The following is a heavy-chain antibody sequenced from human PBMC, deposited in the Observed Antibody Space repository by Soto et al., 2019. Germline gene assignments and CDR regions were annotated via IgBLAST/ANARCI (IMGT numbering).Heavy chain of an antibody. CDR1: GFTFSSYG. CDR3: AREWPVGCSSTSWRYCYGMDV. J-gene: IGHJ6*02. V-gene: IGHV3-33*01. D-gene: IGHD2-2*01. CDR2: IWYDGSNK. Sequence: GGSLRLSCAASGFTFSSYGMHWVRQAPGKGLEWVAVIWYDGSNKYYADSVKGRFTISRDNSKNTLYLQMNSLRAEDTAVYYCAREWPVGCSSTSWRYCYGMDVWGQGTTVTVSS.